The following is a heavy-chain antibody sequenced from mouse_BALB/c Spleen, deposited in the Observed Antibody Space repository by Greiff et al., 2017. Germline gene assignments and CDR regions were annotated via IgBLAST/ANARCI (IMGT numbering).Heavy chain of an antibody. Sequence: VQLQQSGTVLARPGASVKMSCKASGYTFTSYSMHWVKQRPGQGLEWIGAIYPGNSDTSYNQKFKGKAKLTAVTSTSTAYMELSSLTNEDSAVYYCTREDDGYAMDYWGQGTSVTVSS. CDR3: TREDDGYAMDY. CDR2: IYPGNSDT. CDR1: GYTFTSYS. V-gene: IGHV1-5*01. J-gene: IGHJ4*01. D-gene: IGHD2-3*01.